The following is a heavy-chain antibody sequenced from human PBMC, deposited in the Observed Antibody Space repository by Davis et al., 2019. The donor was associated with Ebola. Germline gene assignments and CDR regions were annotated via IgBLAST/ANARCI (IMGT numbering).Heavy chain of an antibody. D-gene: IGHD6-19*01. CDR3: ARDIGYSSGEGLFDY. V-gene: IGHV1-2*02. Sequence: ASVKVSCKASGYTFSSYGLSWVRQAPGQGLEWMGWINPKSGGTKFAQKFQARVTMTRDTSISTAYMELSRLRSDDTAVYYCARDIGYSSGEGLFDYWGQGTLVTVSS. CDR2: INPKSGGT. J-gene: IGHJ4*02. CDR1: GYTFSSYG.